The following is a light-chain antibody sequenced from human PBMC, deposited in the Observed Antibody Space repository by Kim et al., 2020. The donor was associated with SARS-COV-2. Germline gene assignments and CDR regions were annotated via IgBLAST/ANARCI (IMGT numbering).Light chain of an antibody. J-gene: IGKJ4*02. CDR2: EKY. CDR3: QQRSSWPPVLT. Sequence: RANKNITSNEEGYEKKPGQPTRLIINEKYTRAGGVPARCTGSGSGTDLTLTISSLEPEDVAIYYCQQRSSWPPVLTFGGGTKVDIK. V-gene: IGKV3-11*01. CDR1: KNITSN.